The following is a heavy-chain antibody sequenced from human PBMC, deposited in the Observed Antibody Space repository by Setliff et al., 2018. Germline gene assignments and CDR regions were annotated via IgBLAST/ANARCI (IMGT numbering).Heavy chain of an antibody. Sequence: GASVKVSCKVSGYRLIEVSMHWVRQAPGKGLEWMGGFDPEDEETIYAQKFQGRVTMADDTSTDTAYMELSSLRSEDTAVYYCARGALYYDSSGYYPDYWGQGTLVTVSS. CDR3: ARGALYYDSSGYYPDY. J-gene: IGHJ4*02. D-gene: IGHD3-22*01. CDR1: GYRLIEVS. V-gene: IGHV1-24*01. CDR2: FDPEDEET.